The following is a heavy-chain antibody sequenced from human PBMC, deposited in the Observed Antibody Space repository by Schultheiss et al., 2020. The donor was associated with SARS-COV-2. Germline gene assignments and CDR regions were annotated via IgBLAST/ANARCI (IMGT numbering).Heavy chain of an antibody. CDR1: GFTFSTYA. J-gene: IGHJ4*02. V-gene: IGHV3-23*01. D-gene: IGHD3-22*01. CDR2: ISGSGGST. CDR3: ARDSEHDSSAYMML. Sequence: GESLKISCAASGFTFSTYAMCWVRQAPGKGLEWVSCISGSGGSTHYADSVKGRFTVSRDNSKNRLYLQMNSLRAEDTAVYYCARDSEHDSSAYMMLWGQGILVTVSS.